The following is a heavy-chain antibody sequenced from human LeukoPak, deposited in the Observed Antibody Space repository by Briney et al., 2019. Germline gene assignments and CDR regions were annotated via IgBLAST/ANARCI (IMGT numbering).Heavy chain of an antibody. J-gene: IGHJ4*02. Sequence: GGSLRLSCAASGFTFRNHGMHWVRQAPGKGLEWVSGISRSGDTAYYTKSVKGRFSISRDTSKNTVFLQMNTLTAEDTAVYYCVKENREYYGSGSIPGEPFGSWGQGTLVTVSS. CDR2: ISRSGDTA. CDR1: GFTFRNHG. V-gene: IGHV3-23*01. D-gene: IGHD3-10*01. CDR3: VKENREYYGSGSIPGEPFGS.